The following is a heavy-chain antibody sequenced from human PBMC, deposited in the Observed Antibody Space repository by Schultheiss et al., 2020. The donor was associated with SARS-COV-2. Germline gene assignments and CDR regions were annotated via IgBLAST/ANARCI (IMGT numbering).Heavy chain of an antibody. J-gene: IGHJ6*02. D-gene: IGHD1-1*01. CDR3: ARDSPLTNNYYYYGMDV. CDR2: ISSSSSYI. CDR1: GFIFSRYD. Sequence: GGSLRLSCAASGFIFSRYDMHWVRQATGKGLEWVSSISSSSSYIYYADSVKGRFTISRDNSKNTLYLQMNSLRAEDTAVYYCARDSPLTNNYYYYGMDVWGQGTTVTVAS. V-gene: IGHV3-21*01.